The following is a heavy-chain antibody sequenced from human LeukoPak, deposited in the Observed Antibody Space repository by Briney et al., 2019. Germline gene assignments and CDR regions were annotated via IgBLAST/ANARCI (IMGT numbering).Heavy chain of an antibody. D-gene: IGHD6-6*01. Sequence: AGGPLRLSCAASGFTFSSYWMSWVRQAPGKGLEWVANIKQDGSEKYYVDSVKGRFTISRDKAKNSLYLQMNSLRAEDTAVYYCARVVGSSFRYYYYYMDVWGKGTTVTVSS. CDR3: ARVVGSSFRYYYYYMDV. CDR1: GFTFSSYW. J-gene: IGHJ6*03. V-gene: IGHV3-7*01. CDR2: IKQDGSEK.